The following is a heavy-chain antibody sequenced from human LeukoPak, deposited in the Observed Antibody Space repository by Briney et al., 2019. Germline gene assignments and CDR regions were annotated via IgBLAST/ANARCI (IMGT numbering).Heavy chain of an antibody. Sequence: SETLSLTCAVSGGSISSGGYSWSWIRQPPRKGLEWIGYIYHSGSTYYNPSLKSRVTISVDRSKNQFSLKLSSVTAADTAVYYCASAPSSCSSTSCYQFYFDYWGQGTLVTVSS. D-gene: IGHD2-2*01. CDR1: GGSISSGGYS. J-gene: IGHJ4*02. CDR2: IYHSGST. V-gene: IGHV4-30-2*01. CDR3: ASAPSSCSSTSCYQFYFDY.